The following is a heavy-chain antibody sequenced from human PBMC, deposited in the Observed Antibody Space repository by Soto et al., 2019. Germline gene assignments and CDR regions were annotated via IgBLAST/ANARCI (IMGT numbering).Heavy chain of an antibody. Sequence: SETLSLTCTVSGDSITSGDYYWSWIRQPPGKGLEWIGHIYYSGTTYYNPSLESRVTISEDMSKNQFSLELSSVTAADTAVYYCARAKGYYYSSGRYYPNDCWGQGTLVTVSS. D-gene: IGHD3-10*01. CDR2: IYYSGTT. CDR3: ARAKGYYYSSGRYYPNDC. J-gene: IGHJ4*02. V-gene: IGHV4-30-4*01. CDR1: GDSITSGDYY.